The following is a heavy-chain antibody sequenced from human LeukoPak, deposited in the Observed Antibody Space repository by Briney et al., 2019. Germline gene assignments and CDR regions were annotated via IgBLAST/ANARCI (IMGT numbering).Heavy chain of an antibody. CDR1: GGSISNYY. J-gene: IGHJ4*02. Sequence: ASETLSLTCTVSGGSISNYYWSWIRQPAGKGLEWIGRVYTSGTTNYNPSLQSRVTISVDNSKNQFSLQLSSLTAADTAMYYCARGTSYGDYFQVGWWGQGTPVIVSS. D-gene: IGHD4-17*01. CDR2: VYTSGTT. V-gene: IGHV4-4*07. CDR3: ARGTSYGDYFQVGW.